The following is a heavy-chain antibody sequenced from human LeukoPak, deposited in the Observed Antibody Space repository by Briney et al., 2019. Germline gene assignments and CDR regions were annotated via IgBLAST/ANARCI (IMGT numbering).Heavy chain of an antibody. CDR2: IYYSGST. D-gene: IGHD3-22*01. Sequence: SETLSLTRTVSGGSISSYYWGWIRQPPGKGLEWIGYIYYSGSTNYNPSLKSRVTISVDTSKNQFSLKLSSVTAADTAVYYCARGINWYDSSGLHYWGQGTLVTVSS. V-gene: IGHV4-59*01. CDR1: GGSISSYY. CDR3: ARGINWYDSSGLHY. J-gene: IGHJ4*02.